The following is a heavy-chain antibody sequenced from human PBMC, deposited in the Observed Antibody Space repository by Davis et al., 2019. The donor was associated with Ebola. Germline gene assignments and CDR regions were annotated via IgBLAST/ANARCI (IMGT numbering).Heavy chain of an antibody. V-gene: IGHV3-21*01. CDR2: ISSSSSYI. CDR3: ARDNGYFYCSGGSCYSDGWFDP. CDR1: GFTFSSYS. Sequence: PGGSLRLSCAASGFTFSSYSMNWVRQAPGKGLEWVSSISSSSSYIYYADSVKGRFTISRDNSKNTLYLQMNSLRAEDTAVYYCARDNGYFYCSGGSCYSDGWFDPWGQGTLVTVSS. J-gene: IGHJ5*02. D-gene: IGHD2-15*01.